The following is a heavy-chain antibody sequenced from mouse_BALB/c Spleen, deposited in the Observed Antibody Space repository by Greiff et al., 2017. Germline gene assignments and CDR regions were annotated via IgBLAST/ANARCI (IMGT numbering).Heavy chain of an antibody. CDR2: ISDGGSYT. J-gene: IGHJ2*01. Sequence: DVHLVESGGGLVKPGGSLKLSCAASGFTFSDYYMYWVRQTPEKRLEWVATISDGGSYTYYPDSVKGRFTISRDNAKNNLYLQMSSLKSEDTAMYYCARQGLRSHYFDYWGQGTTLTVSS. V-gene: IGHV5-4*02. CDR1: GFTFSDYY. CDR3: ARQGLRSHYFDY. D-gene: IGHD1-1*01.